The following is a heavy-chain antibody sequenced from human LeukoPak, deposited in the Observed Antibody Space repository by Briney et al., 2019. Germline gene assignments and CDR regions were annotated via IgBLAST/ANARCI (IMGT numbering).Heavy chain of an antibody. J-gene: IGHJ4*02. CDR1: GGSISNYY. D-gene: IGHD6-19*01. Sequence: SETLSLTCTVSGGSISNYYWSWIRQPPGKGLEWLGYISCSASSNYNPSLKSRVSISVDTSKNKFSLKLNSVTAADTAVYYCAREMAVAGSGVIDSWGQGTLVTVSS. V-gene: IGHV4-59*01. CDR2: ISCSASS. CDR3: AREMAVAGSGVIDS.